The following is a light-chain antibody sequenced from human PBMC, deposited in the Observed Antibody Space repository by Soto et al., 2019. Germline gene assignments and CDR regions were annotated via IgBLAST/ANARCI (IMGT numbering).Light chain of an antibody. CDR3: QQYNKWPPRT. J-gene: IGKJ1*01. CDR2: GAS. CDR1: QGVSSN. Sequence: DIVMTQSPATLSVSPGERATLSCRASQGVSSNLAWYQQRPGQAPRLLIYGASNRATGIPARFRGSGSGTEFTLTINSLQSEDFAVYYCQQYNKWPPRTFGQGTKVDIK. V-gene: IGKV3-15*01.